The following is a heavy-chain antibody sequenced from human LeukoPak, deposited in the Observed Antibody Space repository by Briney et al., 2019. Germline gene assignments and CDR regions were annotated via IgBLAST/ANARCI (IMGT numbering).Heavy chain of an antibody. CDR2: IFYSGST. J-gene: IGHJ3*02. CDR1: GGSISTSNYY. D-gene: IGHD7-27*01. V-gene: IGHV4-39*01. CDR3: ARWGIGAFDI. Sequence: SETLSLTCTVSGGSISTSNYYWGWIRQPPGKGLEWIGNIFYSGSTYYNPSLKSRVTISVDTSKNQFSLKLSSVTAADTAVYYCARWGIGAFDIWGQGTMVTVSS.